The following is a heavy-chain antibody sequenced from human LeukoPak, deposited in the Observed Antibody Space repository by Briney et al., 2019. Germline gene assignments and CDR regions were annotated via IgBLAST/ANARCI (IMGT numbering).Heavy chain of an antibody. CDR2: LYAGGGT. J-gene: IGHJ5*02. Sequence: PSETLSLTCTVSGDSVSGYYWSWIRQPAGKGLQWIGRLYAGGGTNYHPSLKSRVTMSLDTSKNQFSLKLNSVTAADTAVYFCARARGGNSYWFDPWGQGTLVTVAS. CDR3: ARARGGNSYWFDP. V-gene: IGHV4-4*07. CDR1: GDSVSGYY. D-gene: IGHD4-23*01.